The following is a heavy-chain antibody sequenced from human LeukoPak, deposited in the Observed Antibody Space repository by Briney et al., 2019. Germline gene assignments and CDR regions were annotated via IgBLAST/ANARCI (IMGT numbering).Heavy chain of an antibody. V-gene: IGHV1-46*01. CDR3: ARIRDGYNDAYDI. J-gene: IGHJ3*02. CDR1: GYTFTSYY. Sequence: ASVKVSCKASGYTFTSYYIHLVRQPPGQGFEWMAIINPSDGSTTNSQKFRGRVTMTRDTSTSTVYMELSGLRSEDTALYYCARIRDGYNDAYDIWGQGTMVTVSS. D-gene: IGHD5-24*01. CDR2: INPSDGST.